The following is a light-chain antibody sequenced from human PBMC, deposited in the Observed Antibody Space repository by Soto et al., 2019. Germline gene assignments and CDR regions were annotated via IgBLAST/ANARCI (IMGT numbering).Light chain of an antibody. CDR2: EVS. J-gene: IGLJ1*01. V-gene: IGLV2-14*01. Sequence: QSVLTQPPSVSGSPGQSVTISCTGTSSDVGGYNYVSWYQQHPGKAPKLMIYEVSNRPSGVSNRFSGSKSANTASLTISGLQAEDEADYSCSSYGSTSTRYVFGTGTKVTVL. CDR1: SSDVGGYNY. CDR3: SSYGSTSTRYV.